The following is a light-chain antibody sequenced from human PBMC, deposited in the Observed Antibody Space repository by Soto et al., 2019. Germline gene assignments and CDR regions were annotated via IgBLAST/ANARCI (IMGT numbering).Light chain of an antibody. J-gene: IGLJ1*01. CDR1: SSDVGGYNY. CDR2: EVS. V-gene: IGLV2-14*01. Sequence: QSVLTQPASVSGSPGQSITISCTGTSSDVGGYNYVSWYQQHPGKAPKLMIYEVSNRPSGVSNRFSGSKSGNTASLTISGLQAEDEADYYCSSDTSSSPYVFG. CDR3: SSDTSSSPYV.